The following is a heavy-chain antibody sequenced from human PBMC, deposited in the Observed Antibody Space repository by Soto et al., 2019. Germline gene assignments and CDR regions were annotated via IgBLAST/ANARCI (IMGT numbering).Heavy chain of an antibody. D-gene: IGHD3-16*02. Sequence: WGSLRLSCAASGFTFSSDSMNWVRQAPGKGLEWVSSISSSSSYIYYADSVKGRFTISRDNAKNSLYLQMNSLRAEDTAVYYCARGGLHYDYIWGSYRSDYWGQGTLVTVSS. CDR3: ARGGLHYDYIWGSYRSDY. V-gene: IGHV3-21*01. CDR1: GFTFSSDS. CDR2: ISSSSSYI. J-gene: IGHJ4*02.